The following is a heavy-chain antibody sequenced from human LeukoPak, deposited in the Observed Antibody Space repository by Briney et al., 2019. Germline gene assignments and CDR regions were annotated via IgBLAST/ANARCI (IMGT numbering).Heavy chain of an antibody. CDR1: GGTFTSYA. CDR3: ARSGSSGYFDY. J-gene: IGHJ4*02. V-gene: IGHV1-69*05. CDR2: IIPIFCTA. D-gene: IGHD3-22*01. Sequence: SVKVSCKASGGTFTSYAISWVRQAPGQGLEWMGRIIPIFCTANYAQKFQGRVTITTDESTSTAYMVLSRLSSDDTAVYYCARSGSSGYFDYWGQGTLVTVSS.